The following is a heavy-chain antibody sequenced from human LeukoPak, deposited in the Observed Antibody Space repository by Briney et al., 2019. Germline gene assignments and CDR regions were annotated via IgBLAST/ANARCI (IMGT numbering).Heavy chain of an antibody. CDR1: GFTFSSYG. Sequence: GGSLRLSCAASGFTFSSYGMHWVRQAPGKGLEWVAFIRYDGSNKYYADSVKGRFTISRDNSKNTLYLQMNSLRAEDTAVYYCAKVGKYSSGRYTVDYWGQGTLVTVSS. CDR3: AKVGKYSSGRYTVDY. CDR2: IRYDGSNK. J-gene: IGHJ4*02. V-gene: IGHV3-30*02. D-gene: IGHD6-19*01.